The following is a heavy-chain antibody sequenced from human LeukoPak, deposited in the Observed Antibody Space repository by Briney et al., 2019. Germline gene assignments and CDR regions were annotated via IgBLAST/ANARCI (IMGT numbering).Heavy chain of an antibody. J-gene: IGHJ4*02. CDR1: GFSFSSYW. V-gene: IGHV3-7*01. CDR2: IKDDGSEI. CDR3: TREER. Sequence: GGSLRLSCAGYGFSFSSYWMGWVRQAPGKGLEWVAYIKDDGSEIDYVDSVKGRFTISRDNAKNSLYLEMNSLRAKDTAMYYCTREERWGQGTLVTVSS.